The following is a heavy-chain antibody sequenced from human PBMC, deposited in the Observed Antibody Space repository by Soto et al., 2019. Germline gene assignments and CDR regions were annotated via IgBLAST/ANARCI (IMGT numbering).Heavy chain of an antibody. D-gene: IGHD6-13*01. V-gene: IGHV5-10-1*01. J-gene: IGHJ4*02. CDR2: IDDSDSYT. CDR1: GYSFTIDC. Sequence: GESLKISCKGSGYSFTIDCISWVLQMPGKGLEWMGRIDDSDSYTNYSPSFQGHVTISADKSISTAYLQWSSLKASDTAMYYCERQSSRWPGYWGQGILVTVSS. CDR3: ERQSSRWPGY.